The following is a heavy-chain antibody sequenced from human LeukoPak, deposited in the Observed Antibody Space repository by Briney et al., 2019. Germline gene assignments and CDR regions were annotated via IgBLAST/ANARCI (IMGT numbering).Heavy chain of an antibody. J-gene: IGHJ4*02. Sequence: PGGSLRLSCAASGFTFSSYGMHWVRQAPGKGLEWVAFIRYDGSNKYYADSVKGRFTISSDNSKNTLYLQMNSLRADDTAVYYCARWASVVTPLLDYWGQGTLVTVSS. V-gene: IGHV3-30*02. CDR3: ARWASVVTPLLDY. CDR1: GFTFSSYG. D-gene: IGHD4-23*01. CDR2: IRYDGSNK.